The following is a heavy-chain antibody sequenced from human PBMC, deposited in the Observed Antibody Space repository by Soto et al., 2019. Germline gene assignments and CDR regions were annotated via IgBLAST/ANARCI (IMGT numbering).Heavy chain of an antibody. J-gene: IGHJ4*02. D-gene: IGHD5-12*01. V-gene: IGHV4-59*08. Sequence: SETLSLTCTVSGGSISSYYWSWIRQPPGKGLEWIGYIYYSGSTNYNPSLKSRVTISVDTSKNQFSLKLSSVTAADTAVYYCASHSGYDSYYFDDWGQGTLVTVSS. CDR1: GGSISSYY. CDR2: IYYSGST. CDR3: ASHSGYDSYYFDD.